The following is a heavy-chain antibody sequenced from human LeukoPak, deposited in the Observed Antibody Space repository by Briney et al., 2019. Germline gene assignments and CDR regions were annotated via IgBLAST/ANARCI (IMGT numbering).Heavy chain of an antibody. J-gene: IGHJ4*02. CDR2: IYHSGST. D-gene: IGHD3-10*01. Sequence: PSETLSLTCAVSGGSISSSNWWSWVRQPPGKGLEWIGEIYHSGSTNYNPSLKSRVTISVDKSKNQFSLKLSSVTAADTAVYYCARVNLLWFGEFLPLLDYWGQGTLVTVSS. CDR3: ARVNLLWFGEFLPLLDY. V-gene: IGHV4-4*02. CDR1: GGSISSSNW.